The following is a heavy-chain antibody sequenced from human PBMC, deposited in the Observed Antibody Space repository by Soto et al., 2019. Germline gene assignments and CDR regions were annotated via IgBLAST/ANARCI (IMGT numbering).Heavy chain of an antibody. CDR1: AGTFSSYG. J-gene: IGHJ6*02. CDR3: ARDRSWKSYYYDSSVPYFYGMAV. CDR2: IMPIFGTP. D-gene: IGHD3-22*01. V-gene: IGHV1-69*01. Sequence: QVQLVQSGAEVKKPGSSVKVSCKSSAGTFSSYGISWVRQAPGQGLEWMGGIMPIFGTPNYAQKFQGSVTITEDESTSTGYMELSSLTSEDTVVYYWARDRSWKSYYYDSSVPYFYGMAVWGPGTTVTFSS.